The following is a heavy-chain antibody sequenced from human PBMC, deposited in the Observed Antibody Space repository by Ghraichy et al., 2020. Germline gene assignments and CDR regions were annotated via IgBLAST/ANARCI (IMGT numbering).Heavy chain of an antibody. CDR3: AAHYYDSSGYYGGWYFDL. J-gene: IGHJ2*01. CDR1: GGTFSSYA. V-gene: IGHV1-69*06. D-gene: IGHD3-22*01. Sequence: SVKVSCKASGGTFSSYAISWVRQAPGQGLEWMGGIIPIFGTANYAQKFQGRDTITADKSTSTAYMELSSLRSEDTAVYYCAAHYYDSSGYYGGWYFDLWGRGTLVTVSS. CDR2: IIPIFGTA.